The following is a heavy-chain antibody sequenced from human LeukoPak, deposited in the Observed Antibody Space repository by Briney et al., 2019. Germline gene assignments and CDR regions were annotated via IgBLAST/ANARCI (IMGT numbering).Heavy chain of an antibody. J-gene: IGHJ5*02. CDR3: ARWYYDFWSGYYPINWFDP. V-gene: IGHV3-7*01. Sequence: VQPGGSLRLSCAASGFTFSSYRMSWVRQAPGKGLDWVANIKQDGSEKYYVDSVKGRFTISRDNAKNSLYLQMNSLRAEDTAVYYCARWYYDFWSGYYPINWFDPWGQGTLVTVSS. CDR2: IKQDGSEK. CDR1: GFTFSSYR. D-gene: IGHD3-3*01.